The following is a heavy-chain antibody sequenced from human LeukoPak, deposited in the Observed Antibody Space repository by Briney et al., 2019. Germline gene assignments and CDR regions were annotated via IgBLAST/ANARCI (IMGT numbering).Heavy chain of an antibody. CDR2: IYYSGST. D-gene: IGHD2-2*01. J-gene: IGHJ4*02. V-gene: IGHV4-39*01. CDR3: ARHAIRIVVVPAAMRVVFFDY. Sequence: SETLSLTCTVSGGSISSSSYYWGWIRQPPGKGLGWIGSIYYSGSTYYNPSLKSRVTISVDTSKNQFSLKLSSVTAADTAVHYCARHAIRIVVVPAAMRVVFFDYWGQGTLVTVSS. CDR1: GGSISSSSYY.